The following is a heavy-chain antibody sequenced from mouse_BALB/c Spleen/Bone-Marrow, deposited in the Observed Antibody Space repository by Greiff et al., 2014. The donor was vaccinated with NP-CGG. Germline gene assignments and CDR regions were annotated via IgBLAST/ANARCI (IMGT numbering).Heavy chain of an antibody. J-gene: IGHJ4*01. CDR1: GYTFSSYW. D-gene: IGHD1-1*01. Sequence: QVQLQQSGAELMKPGASVKISCKATGYTFSSYWIEWVKQRPGHGLEWIGEILPGRGSTNYNEKFKGKATFTSDTSSNTAYMQLSSLTPEDSAVYYCARWDTTAMDYWGQGTSVTVSS. CDR2: ILPGRGST. V-gene: IGHV1-9*01. CDR3: ARWDTTAMDY.